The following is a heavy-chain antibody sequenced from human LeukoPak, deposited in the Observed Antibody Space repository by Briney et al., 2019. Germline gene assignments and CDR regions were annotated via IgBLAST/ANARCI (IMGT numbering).Heavy chain of an antibody. CDR2: IYPGDSDT. V-gene: IGHV5-51*01. CDR3: ARGDDSSGYPPFDY. J-gene: IGHJ4*02. D-gene: IGHD3-22*01. Sequence: GESLEISCKASGYSFINYWIGWVRQMPGKGLEWMGIIYPGDSDTRYSPSFQGQVTISADKSISTAYLQWSSLKASDTAMYYCARGDDSSGYPPFDYWGQGTLVTVSS. CDR1: GYSFINYW.